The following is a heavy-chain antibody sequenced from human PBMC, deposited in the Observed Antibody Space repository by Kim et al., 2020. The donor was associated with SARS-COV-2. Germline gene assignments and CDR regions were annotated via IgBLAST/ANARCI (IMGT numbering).Heavy chain of an antibody. CDR3: VREDSSKDHGRFDP. V-gene: IGHV3-11*01. Sequence: GGSLRLSCAASGFTFSDYYMSWVRQAPGKGLEWISYISNSGSTTYYADSVKGRFTISRDNAQSSLYLKMNSLRADDTAVYFWVREDSSKDHGRFDPWGQGTLVTVSS. D-gene: IGHD6-19*01. CDR2: ISNSGSTT. J-gene: IGHJ5*02. CDR1: GFTFSDYY.